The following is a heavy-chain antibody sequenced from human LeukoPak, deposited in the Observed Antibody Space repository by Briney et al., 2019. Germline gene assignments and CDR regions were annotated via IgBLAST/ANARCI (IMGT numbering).Heavy chain of an antibody. CDR2: IKQDGSEK. Sequence: GGSLRLSCAASGFTFSSYWMSWVRQAPGKGLEWVANIKQDGSEKYYVDSVKGRFTISRDNAKNSLYLQMNSLRAEDTAVYYCAGIPHCSSTSCRDYYYYYYMDVWGKGTTVTVSS. CDR3: AGIPHCSSTSCRDYYYYYYMDV. J-gene: IGHJ6*03. V-gene: IGHV3-7*01. CDR1: GFTFSSYW. D-gene: IGHD2-2*01.